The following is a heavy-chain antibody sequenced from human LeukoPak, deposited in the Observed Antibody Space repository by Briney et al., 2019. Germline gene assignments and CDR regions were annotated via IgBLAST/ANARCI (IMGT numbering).Heavy chain of an antibody. Sequence: SETLSLTCTVPGGSISSSSYYWGWIRQPPGKGLEWIGSIYYSGSTYYNPSLKSRVTISVDTSKNQFSLKLSSVTAADTAVYYCARHGHYYDSWGQGTLVTVSS. CDR1: GGSISSSSYY. J-gene: IGHJ1*01. V-gene: IGHV4-39*01. CDR2: IYYSGST. D-gene: IGHD3-22*01. CDR3: ARHGHYYDS.